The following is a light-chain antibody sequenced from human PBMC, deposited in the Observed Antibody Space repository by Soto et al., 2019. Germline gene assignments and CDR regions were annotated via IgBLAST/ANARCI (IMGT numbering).Light chain of an antibody. CDR1: DSDIGDNNY. CDR2: EVA. CDR3: RAYSVTNNLGV. V-gene: IGLV2-14*01. Sequence: QSVLTQPASVSGSPGQSITISCTGTDSDIGDNNYVSWYQQYPGRAPKLMIDEVANRPSGVSDRFSGSKSGNTASLTILGLQAEDEADYYCRAYSVTNNLGVFGGGTKLTVL. J-gene: IGLJ3*02.